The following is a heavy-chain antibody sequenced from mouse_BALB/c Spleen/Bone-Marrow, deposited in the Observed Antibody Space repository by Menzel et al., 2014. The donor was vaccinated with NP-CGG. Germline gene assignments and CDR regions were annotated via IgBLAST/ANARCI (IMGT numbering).Heavy chain of an antibody. CDR2: ISSGSTAI. J-gene: IGHJ1*01. CDR3: ARGGNWDDFDV. V-gene: IGHV5-17*02. D-gene: IGHD4-1*01. Sequence: EVQLVESGGGLAQPGGSRKLSCAASGFTFSSFGMHWVRQAPEKGLEWVAYISSGSTAICYADTVKGRFTISRDNPKNTLFLQMTSLRSEDTAMYYCARGGNWDDFDVWGAGTTVTVSS. CDR1: GFTFSSFG.